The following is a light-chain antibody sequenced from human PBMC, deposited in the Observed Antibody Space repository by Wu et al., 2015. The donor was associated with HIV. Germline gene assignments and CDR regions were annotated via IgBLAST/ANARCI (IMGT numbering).Light chain of an antibody. CDR1: QDISSW. Sequence: DIQMSQSPSFVSAFVGDRITLTCRATQDISSWLAWYQVTPGKSPKLLVSAASTLQSGVPLRFSGTKSGRTFTLTINGLQSEDIGTYYCQQCLSFPLTFGGGTKIEI. CDR2: AAS. J-gene: IGKJ4*01. V-gene: IGKV1-12*01. CDR3: QQCLSFPLT.